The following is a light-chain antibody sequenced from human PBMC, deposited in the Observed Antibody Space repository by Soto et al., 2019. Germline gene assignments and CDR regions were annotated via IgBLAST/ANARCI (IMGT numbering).Light chain of an antibody. J-gene: IGKJ1*01. Sequence: DIQMTQSPSSLSASVGDRFTITCLASQSISSYLNWYQQKPGKAPKLLIYAASSLQSGVPSRFSGSGSGTDFTLTISSLQPEDFATYYCQHYNSYSEAFGQGTKVDIK. CDR2: AAS. CDR1: QSISSY. CDR3: QHYNSYSEA. V-gene: IGKV1-39*01.